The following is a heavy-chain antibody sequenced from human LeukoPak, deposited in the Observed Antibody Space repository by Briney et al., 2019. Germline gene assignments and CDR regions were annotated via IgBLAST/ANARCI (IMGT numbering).Heavy chain of an antibody. J-gene: IGHJ4*02. CDR2: IRYDGSYK. V-gene: IGHV3-30*02. CDR1: GFTISSYG. CDR3: AKSPGGGYSGYDLDY. Sequence: GGSLGLSCVVSGFTISSYGMHWVRQAPGKGLEWVAFIRYDGSYKKYADSVKGRFTISRDNSKNTLYLQMNSLRAEDTAVYYCAKSPGGGYSGYDLDYWGQGTLVTVSS. D-gene: IGHD5-12*01.